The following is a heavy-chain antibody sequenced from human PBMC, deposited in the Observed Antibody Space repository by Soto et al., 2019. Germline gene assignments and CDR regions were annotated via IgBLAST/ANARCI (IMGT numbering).Heavy chain of an antibody. Sequence: TSETLSLTCTVSGGSISSGGYYWSWIRQHPGKGLEWIGYIYYIGSTYYNPSLKSRVSISVDTSKNQFSLKLSSVTAADTAVYYCARFYMVRGVMGAFDIWGQGTMVTVS. CDR2: IYYIGST. CDR3: ARFYMVRGVMGAFDI. V-gene: IGHV4-31*03. CDR1: GGSISSGGYY. D-gene: IGHD3-10*01. J-gene: IGHJ3*02.